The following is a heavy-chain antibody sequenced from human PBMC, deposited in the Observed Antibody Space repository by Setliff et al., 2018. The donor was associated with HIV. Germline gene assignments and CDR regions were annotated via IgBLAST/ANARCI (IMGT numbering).Heavy chain of an antibody. CDR1: GFTVSSHY. Sequence: GGSLRLSCAASGFTVSSHYMSWGRQDPGKGLEWVSVIYSGCSTNYADFVKGLFTISRDSSKNTLDLQMNSLRAEDTAVYYCASPPDSSSWYFDYWGQGTLVTVSS. CDR2: IYSGCST. CDR3: ASPPDSSSWYFDY. V-gene: IGHV3-66*02. D-gene: IGHD6-13*01. J-gene: IGHJ4*02.